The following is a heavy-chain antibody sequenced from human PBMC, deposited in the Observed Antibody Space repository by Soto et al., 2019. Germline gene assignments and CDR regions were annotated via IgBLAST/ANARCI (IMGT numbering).Heavy chain of an antibody. CDR3: VRDRALDSSGHWFDS. V-gene: IGHV4-31*03. J-gene: IGHJ5*01. D-gene: IGHD6-19*01. CDR2: IYHIGSP. Sequence: SETLSLTCTVSGRPVSSGGYYWTWVRQLPGKGLEWIGYIYHIGSPSNNPSLKSRLSMSLDTSKNQFSLNLTSVTAADTAIYYCVRDRALDSSGHWFDSWGQGTLVTVSS. CDR1: GRPVSSGGYY.